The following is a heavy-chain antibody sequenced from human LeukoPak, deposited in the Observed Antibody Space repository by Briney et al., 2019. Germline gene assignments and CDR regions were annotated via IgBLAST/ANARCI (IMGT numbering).Heavy chain of an antibody. CDR2: ISYDGSNK. V-gene: IGHV3-30-3*01. CDR3: ARARENGYFDY. J-gene: IGHJ4*02. D-gene: IGHD1-1*01. CDR1: GVTFSSYA. Sequence: PGRSLRLSCAASGVTFSSYAMHWVRQAPGKGLEWVAVISYDGSNKYYADSVKGRFTISRDNSKNTLYLQMNSLRAEDTAVYYCARARENGYFDYWGQGTLVTVSS.